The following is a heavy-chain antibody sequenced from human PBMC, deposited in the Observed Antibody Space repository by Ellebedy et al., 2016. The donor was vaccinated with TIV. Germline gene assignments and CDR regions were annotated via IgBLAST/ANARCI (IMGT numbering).Heavy chain of an antibody. CDR2: INPSGGST. Sequence: ASVKVSXKASGYTFTSYYMHWVRQAPGQGLEWMGIINPSGGSTSYAQKFQGRVTITADESTSTAYMELSSPRSEDTAVYYCARPSVGSGYGLPFDYWGQGTLVTVSS. CDR1: GYTFTSYY. J-gene: IGHJ4*02. CDR3: ARPSVGSGYGLPFDY. D-gene: IGHD5-12*01. V-gene: IGHV1-46*01.